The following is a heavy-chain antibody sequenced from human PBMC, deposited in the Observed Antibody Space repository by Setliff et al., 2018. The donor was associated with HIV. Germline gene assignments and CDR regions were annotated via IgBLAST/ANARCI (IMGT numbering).Heavy chain of an antibody. CDR1: GGSISSGSYY. D-gene: IGHD4-17*01. Sequence: TSETLSLTCTVSGGSISSGSYYWTWIRQSAGKGLEWIGRIYTSGKTSYNPSLKSRVTISADTSKSQFSLKLTSVTAADTAIYYCARVQMAYAAFDVWGQGTMVTVSS. CDR2: IYTSGKT. J-gene: IGHJ3*01. V-gene: IGHV4-61*02. CDR3: ARVQMAYAAFDV.